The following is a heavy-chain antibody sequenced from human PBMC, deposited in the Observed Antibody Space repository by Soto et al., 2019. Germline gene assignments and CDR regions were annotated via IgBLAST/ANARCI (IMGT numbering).Heavy chain of an antibody. D-gene: IGHD3-16*01. V-gene: IGHV3-11*01. Sequence: QVQLVESGGGLVKPGGSLRLSCAASGFTFSDYYMSWIRQAPGKGLEWVSYISSSGSTIYYADSVKGRFTISRDNAKNALYVQMNSLRAEYTALYYYARDSPFAPPSWVDYWGQGTLVTVSS. CDR3: ARDSPFAPPSWVDY. J-gene: IGHJ4*02. CDR1: GFTFSDYY. CDR2: ISSSGSTI.